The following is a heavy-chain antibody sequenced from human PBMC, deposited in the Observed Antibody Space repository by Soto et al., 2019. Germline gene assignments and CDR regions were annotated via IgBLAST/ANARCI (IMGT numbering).Heavy chain of an antibody. D-gene: IGHD5-12*01. CDR1: GGSISSYY. Sequence: PSETLSLTCTVSGGSISSYYWSWIRQPPGKGLEWIGYIYYSGSTNYNPSLKSRVTISVDTSKNQFSLKLSSVTAADTAVYYCARVTVATISYYYYMDVWGKGTTVTVSS. CDR3: ARVTVATISYYYYMDV. J-gene: IGHJ6*03. V-gene: IGHV4-59*12. CDR2: IYYSGST.